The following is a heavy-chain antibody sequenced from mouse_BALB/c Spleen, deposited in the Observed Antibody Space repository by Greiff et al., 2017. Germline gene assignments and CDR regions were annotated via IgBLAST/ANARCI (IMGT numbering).Heavy chain of an antibody. Sequence: QVQLKQSGAELMKPGASVKISCKATGYTFSSYWIEWVKQRPGHGLEWIGEILPGSGSTNYNEKFKGKATFTADTSSNTAYMQLSSLTSEDSAVYYCTRGGGFRYFDVWGAGTTVTVSS. J-gene: IGHJ1*01. CDR1: GYTFSSYW. V-gene: IGHV1-9*01. CDR2: ILPGSGST. CDR3: TRGGGFRYFDV.